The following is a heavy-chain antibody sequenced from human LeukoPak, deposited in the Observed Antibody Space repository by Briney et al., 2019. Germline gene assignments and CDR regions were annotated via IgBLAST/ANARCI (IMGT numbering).Heavy chain of an antibody. V-gene: IGHV3-30-3*01. CDR2: ISYDGSNK. J-gene: IGHJ3*02. Sequence: GGSLRLSCAASGFTFSSYAMHWVRQAPGKGLEWVAVISYDGSNKYYADSVKGRFTISRDNSKNTLYLQMNSLRAEDTAVYYCARTGYYGPVIWGQGTMVTVSS. CDR1: GFTFSSYA. CDR3: ARTGYYGPVI. D-gene: IGHD3-10*01.